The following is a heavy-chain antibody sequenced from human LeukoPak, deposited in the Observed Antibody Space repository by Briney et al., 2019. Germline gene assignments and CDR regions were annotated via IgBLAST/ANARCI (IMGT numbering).Heavy chain of an antibody. V-gene: IGHV3-23*01. CDR3: AKSLKGWFVPYFDY. D-gene: IGHD3-10*01. CDR1: GFNFSKYA. J-gene: IGHJ4*02. CDR2: ISGDGGST. Sequence: PGGSLRLSCAASGFNFSKYAMNWVRQAPGKGLEWVSDISGDGGSTYYADSVKGRLTISRDNSRNTLYLQMHSLRGEDTATYYCAKSLKGWFVPYFDYWGQGILVTVSS.